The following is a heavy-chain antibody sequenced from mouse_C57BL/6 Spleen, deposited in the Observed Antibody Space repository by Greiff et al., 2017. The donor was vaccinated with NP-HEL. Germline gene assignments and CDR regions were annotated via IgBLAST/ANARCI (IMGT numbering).Heavy chain of an antibody. CDR3: ARGDGNYEFAY. D-gene: IGHD2-1*01. CDR2: INPGSGGT. Sequence: QVQLQQSGAELVRPGTSVKVSCKASGYAFTNYLIVWVKQRPGQGLEWIGVINPGSGGTNYNEKFKGKATLTADRSSSTAYMQLSSLTSEDSAVYFCARGDGNYEFAYWGQGTLVTVSA. J-gene: IGHJ3*01. CDR1: GYAFTNYL. V-gene: IGHV1-54*01.